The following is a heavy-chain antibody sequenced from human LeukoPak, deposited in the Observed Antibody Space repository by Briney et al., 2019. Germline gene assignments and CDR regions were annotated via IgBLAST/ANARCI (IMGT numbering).Heavy chain of an antibody. CDR2: ISSSGSTI. CDR1: GFTFSDYY. V-gene: IGHV3-11*04. J-gene: IGHJ4*02. CDR3: ARGSLYYYDSSGYYGYFDY. D-gene: IGHD3-22*01. Sequence: GGSLRLSCAASGFTFSDYYMSWIRQAPGEWLEWGSYISSSGSTIYYAESVKGGFTLSSANANNSLYLQMNSLRAEDTAVYYCARGSLYYYDSSGYYGYFDYWGKGTLVTVSS.